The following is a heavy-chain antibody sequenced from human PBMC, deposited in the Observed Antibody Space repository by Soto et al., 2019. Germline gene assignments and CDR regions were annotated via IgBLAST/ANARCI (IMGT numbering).Heavy chain of an antibody. D-gene: IGHD3-3*01. Sequence: SETLSLTCTVSGGSISSGGYYWSWIRQHPGKGLEWIGYIYYSGSTYYNPSLKSRVTISVDTSKNQFSLKLSSVTAEDTAVYYCAKVVHYDFWSGFHRYFDNWGQGTLVTVSS. CDR2: IYYSGST. CDR1: GGSISSGGYY. J-gene: IGHJ4*02. CDR3: AKVVHYDFWSGFHRYFDN. V-gene: IGHV4-31*03.